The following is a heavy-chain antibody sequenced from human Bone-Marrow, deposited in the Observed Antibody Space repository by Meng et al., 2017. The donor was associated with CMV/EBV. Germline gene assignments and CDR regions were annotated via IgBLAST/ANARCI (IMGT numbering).Heavy chain of an antibody. Sequence: SCAASGFTFSSYAMSWVRQAPGKGLEWVSAISGSGGSTYYADSVKGRFTISRDNSKNTLYLQMNSLRAEDTAVYYCAKASSIVGATDYWGQGTLVTVSS. CDR3: AKASSIVGATDY. D-gene: IGHD1-26*01. CDR1: GFTFSSYA. CDR2: ISGSGGST. J-gene: IGHJ4*02. V-gene: IGHV3-23*01.